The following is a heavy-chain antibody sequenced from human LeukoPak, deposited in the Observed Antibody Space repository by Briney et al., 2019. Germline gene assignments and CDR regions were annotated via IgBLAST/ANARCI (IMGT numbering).Heavy chain of an antibody. CDR1: VYSFTIYG. D-gene: IGHD2-15*01. Sequence: GESLNISCRGSVYSFTIYGSGGVRQIPGKGLEGMGIIYPGDSDTRYSPSFQGQVTISADKSISTAYLQWSSLKASDTAMYYCARQERVVAYDAFDIWGQGTMVTVCS. V-gene: IGHV5-51*01. CDR3: ARQERVVAYDAFDI. J-gene: IGHJ3*02. CDR2: IYPGDSDT.